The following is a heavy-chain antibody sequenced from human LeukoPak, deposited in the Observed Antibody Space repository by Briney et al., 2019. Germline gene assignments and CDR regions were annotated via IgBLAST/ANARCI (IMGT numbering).Heavy chain of an antibody. Sequence: PGGSLRLSCAASGFTFSSYAMHWVRQAPGKGLEWVAVISYNGGNKFYADSVKGRFTISRDNSKNPLYLQMNSLRAEDTAVYYCARERMGELSYDAFDMWGQGTMVTVSS. J-gene: IGHJ3*02. CDR3: ARERMGELSYDAFDM. D-gene: IGHD3-16*02. CDR2: ISYNGGNK. V-gene: IGHV3-30-3*01. CDR1: GFTFSSYA.